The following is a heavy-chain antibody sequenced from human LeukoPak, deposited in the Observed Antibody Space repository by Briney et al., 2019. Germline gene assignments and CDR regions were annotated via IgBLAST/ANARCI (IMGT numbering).Heavy chain of an antibody. CDR1: GFTFSSYA. CDR3: AKLPMYYDSSGLGY. J-gene: IGHJ4*02. CDR2: IRGSGGST. D-gene: IGHD3-22*01. Sequence: GGSLRLSCAASGFTFSSYAMSWVRQAPGKGLEWVSGIRGSGGSTFYADSVKGRFTISRDNSKNTLFLQMNSLRAEDTAVYYCAKLPMYYDSSGLGYWGQGTLVTVSS. V-gene: IGHV3-23*01.